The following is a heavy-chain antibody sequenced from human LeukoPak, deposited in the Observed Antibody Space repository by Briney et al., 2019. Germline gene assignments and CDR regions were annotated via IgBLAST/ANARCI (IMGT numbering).Heavy chain of an antibody. CDR2: IYSGGST. Sequence: GGSLRLSCAAPGFTVTSNYMSWGRQAPGKGLGWVSIIYSGGSTFYTDSVKGRFTISRDNSKNTLYLQMSSLRAQETAVYYCARGGLHLSAFYTWGQGKMVTVSS. CDR1: GFTVTSNY. V-gene: IGHV3-53*01. J-gene: IGHJ3*02. CDR3: ARGGLHLSAFYT. D-gene: IGHD1-26*01.